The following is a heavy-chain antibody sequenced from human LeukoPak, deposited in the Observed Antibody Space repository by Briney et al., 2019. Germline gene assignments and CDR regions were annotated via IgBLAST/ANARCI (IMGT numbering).Heavy chain of an antibody. Sequence: PSETLSLTCAVYGGSFSGYYWSWIRQPPGKGLEWIGEINHSGSTNYNPSLKSRVTISVDTSKNQFSLKLSSVTAADTAVHYCARGVRNLGKTYYDFWSGYKGHYFDYWGQGTLVTVSS. CDR1: GGSFSGYY. V-gene: IGHV4-34*01. D-gene: IGHD3-3*01. CDR3: ARGVRNLGKTYYDFWSGYKGHYFDY. CDR2: INHSGST. J-gene: IGHJ4*02.